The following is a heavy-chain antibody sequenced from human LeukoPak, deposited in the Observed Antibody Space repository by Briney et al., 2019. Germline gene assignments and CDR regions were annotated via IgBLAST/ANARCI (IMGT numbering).Heavy chain of an antibody. D-gene: IGHD6-13*01. CDR1: GFTFDDYA. J-gene: IGHJ4*02. CDR3: ARDRVWTVVY. V-gene: IGHV3-9*01. Sequence: GGSLRLSCAASGFTFDDYAMHWVRQAPGKGLEWVSGISWNSGSIGYADSVKGRFTISRDNAKDSLYLQMNSLRAEDTAVYYCARDRVWTVVYWGQGTLVTVSS. CDR2: ISWNSGSI.